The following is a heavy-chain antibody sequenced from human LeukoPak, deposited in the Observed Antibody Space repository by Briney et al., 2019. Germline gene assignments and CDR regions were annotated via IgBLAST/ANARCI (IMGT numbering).Heavy chain of an antibody. CDR1: GFTFDDYA. Sequence: GGSLRLSCAASGFTFDDYAMHWVRQAPGKGLEWVSGISWNSGSIGYADSVKGQFTISRDNAKNSLYLQMNSLRAEDTALYYCAKDILEEPAAMMEYWGQGTLVTVSS. D-gene: IGHD2-2*01. V-gene: IGHV3-9*01. J-gene: IGHJ4*02. CDR2: ISWNSGSI. CDR3: AKDILEEPAAMMEY.